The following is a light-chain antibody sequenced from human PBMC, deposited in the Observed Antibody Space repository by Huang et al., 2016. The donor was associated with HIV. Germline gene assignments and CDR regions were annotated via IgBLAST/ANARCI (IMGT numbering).Light chain of an antibody. V-gene: IGKV1-12*01. CDR1: QPITNW. Sequence: DIQMTQSPSSVPASVGDSVTITCRASQPITNWLAWYQQKPGKAPKRLSYAASTLHSGVPSRSSGSGSGTDFTLTISDQQPEDFATYYWQQANSFPLTFGGGTRVEIK. J-gene: IGKJ4*01. CDR2: AAS. CDR3: QQANSFPLT.